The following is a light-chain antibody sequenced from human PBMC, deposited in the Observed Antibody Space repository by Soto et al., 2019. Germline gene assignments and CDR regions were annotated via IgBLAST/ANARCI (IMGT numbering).Light chain of an antibody. Sequence: EIVLTQSPAPMTLSPGERDTLSCRASQSVSSYLAWYQQTPGQAPRLLIYDASNRATGIPARFSGRWSGTDFTLTISSLEPEDFAVYYCQQRSNWPPTFGQGTKVDIK. V-gene: IGKV3-11*01. CDR2: DAS. CDR3: QQRSNWPPT. J-gene: IGKJ1*01. CDR1: QSVSSY.